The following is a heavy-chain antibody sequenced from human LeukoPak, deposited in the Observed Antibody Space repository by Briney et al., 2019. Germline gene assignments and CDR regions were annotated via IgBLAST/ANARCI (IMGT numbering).Heavy chain of an antibody. J-gene: IGHJ5*02. D-gene: IGHD3-3*01. CDR2: VNHGGST. CDR3: ARAPYYDFWSSYPTKLRANWFDP. V-gene: IGHV4-34*01. CDR1: GGSFSGYY. Sequence: SETLSLTCAVYGGSFSGYYWSWIRQPPGKGLEWIGEVNHGGSTNYNPSLKSRVTISVDTSKNQFSLKLSSVTAADTAVYYCARAPYYDFWSSYPTKLRANWFDPWGQGTLVTVSS.